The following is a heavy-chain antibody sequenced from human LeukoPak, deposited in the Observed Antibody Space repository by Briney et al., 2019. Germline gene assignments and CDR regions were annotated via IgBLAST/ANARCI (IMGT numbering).Heavy chain of an antibody. V-gene: IGHV3-48*01. J-gene: IGHJ4*02. CDR1: GFTFSSYS. CDR2: ISSSSSTI. CDR3: ARDSRDDFWSGLRVPYYFDY. Sequence: GGSLRLSCAASGFTFSSYSMNWVRQAPGKGLEWVSYISSSSSTIYYADSVKGRFTISRDNAKNSLYLQMNSLRAEDTAVYYCARDSRDDFWSGLRVPYYFDYWGQGTLVTVSS. D-gene: IGHD3-3*01.